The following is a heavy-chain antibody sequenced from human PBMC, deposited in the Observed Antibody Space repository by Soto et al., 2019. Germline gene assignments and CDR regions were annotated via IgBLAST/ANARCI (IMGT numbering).Heavy chain of an antibody. Sequence: SETLSLTCTVSGGSISSYYWSWIRQPPGKGLEWIGYIYYSGSINYNPSLKSRVTISVDTSKNQFSLKLSSVTAADTAVYCCARGGVVSYYYYYGMDVWGQGTTVTVSS. CDR1: GGSISSYY. CDR3: ARGGVVSYYYYYGMDV. V-gene: IGHV4-59*01. D-gene: IGHD2-15*01. J-gene: IGHJ6*02. CDR2: IYYSGSI.